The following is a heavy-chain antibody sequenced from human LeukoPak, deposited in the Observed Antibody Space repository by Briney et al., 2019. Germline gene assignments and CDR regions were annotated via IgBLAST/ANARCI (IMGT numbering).Heavy chain of an antibody. CDR2: ISSSSSYI. CDR3: VRVAAVGGRVRYFDY. D-gene: IGHD3-16*01. V-gene: IGHV3-21*01. J-gene: IGHJ4*02. Sequence: GGSLRLSCAASGFTFSGYSMNWVRQAPGKGLEWVSSISSSSSYIYYADSVKGRFTISRDNAKNSLYLQMNSLRAEDTAVYYCVRVAAVGGRVRYFDYWGQGTLVTVSS. CDR1: GFTFSGYS.